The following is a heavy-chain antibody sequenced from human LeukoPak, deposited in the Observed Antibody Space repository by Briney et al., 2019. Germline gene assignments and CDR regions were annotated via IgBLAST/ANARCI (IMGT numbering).Heavy chain of an antibody. CDR3: ARGQTRPNYYMDV. Sequence: PSETLSLTCAVYGGSFSGYYWSWIRQPPGKGLEWIGEINHSGSTNYNPSLKSRVTISVDTSKNQFSLTLSSVTAAATAVYYCARGQTRPNYYMDVWGKGTTVTVSS. V-gene: IGHV4-34*01. J-gene: IGHJ6*03. CDR2: INHSGST. D-gene: IGHD4-23*01. CDR1: GGSFSGYY.